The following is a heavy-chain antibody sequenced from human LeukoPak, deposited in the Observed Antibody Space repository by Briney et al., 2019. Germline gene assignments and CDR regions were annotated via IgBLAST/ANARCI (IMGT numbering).Heavy chain of an antibody. CDR1: EFTFSYYS. CDR2: ISRSSSTT. D-gene: IGHD1-26*01. J-gene: IGHJ4*02. CDR3: ARVGRVYYFDY. V-gene: IGHV3-48*04. Sequence: PGGSLRLSCAASEFTFSYYSMNWVRQAPGKGLEWVSYISRSSSTTYYADSVKGRFTISRDNAKNSVYLQMDSLRAEDTAEYYCARVGRVYYFDYWGQGTLVTVSS.